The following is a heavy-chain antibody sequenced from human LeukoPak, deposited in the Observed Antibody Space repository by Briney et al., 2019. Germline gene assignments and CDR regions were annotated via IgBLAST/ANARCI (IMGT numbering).Heavy chain of an antibody. J-gene: IGHJ5*02. D-gene: IGHD4-17*01. CDR3: ARYGDYVFDP. Sequence: PGGSLRLSCAASGFTFSSYGMHWVRQAPGKGLEWVSVIYSGGSTYYADSVKGRFTISRDNSKNTLYLQMNSLRAEDTAVYYCARYGDYVFDPWGQGTLVTVSS. CDR2: IYSGGST. CDR1: GFTFSSYG. V-gene: IGHV3-53*01.